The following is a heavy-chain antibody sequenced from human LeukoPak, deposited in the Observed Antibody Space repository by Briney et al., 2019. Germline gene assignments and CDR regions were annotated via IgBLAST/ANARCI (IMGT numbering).Heavy chain of an antibody. V-gene: IGHV4-31*03. CDR1: GGSISSGGYY. Sequence: PSQTLSLTCTVSGGSISSGGYYWSWIRQHPGKGLEWIGYIYYSGSTYYNPSLKSRVTISVDTSKNQFSLKLSSVTAADTAVYYCARGRYNWNDGFDAFGIWGQGTMVTVSS. D-gene: IGHD1-20*01. CDR3: ARGRYNWNDGFDAFGI. J-gene: IGHJ3*02. CDR2: IYYSGST.